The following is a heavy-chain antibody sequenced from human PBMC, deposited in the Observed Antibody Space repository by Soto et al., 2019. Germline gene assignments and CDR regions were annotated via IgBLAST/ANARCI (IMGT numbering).Heavy chain of an antibody. CDR2: ISGSSSGT. V-gene: IGHV3-23*01. J-gene: IGHJ6*02. D-gene: IGHD6-19*01. CDR1: GFNFGAYA. CDR3: AKDRSENFWVYYYAMDV. Sequence: EARLLESGGGLIQPGGSLRLSCEASGFNFGAYAMSWVRQAPGKGLEWVSGISGSSSGTYYTDSVKGRFTISRDNSKNTDYVQMNSLRGEDTAVYYCAKDRSENFWVYYYAMDVWGQGTAVTVSS.